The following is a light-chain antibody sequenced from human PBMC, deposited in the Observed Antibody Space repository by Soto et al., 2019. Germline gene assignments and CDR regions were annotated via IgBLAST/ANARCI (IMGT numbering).Light chain of an antibody. Sequence: AILMTQSPSSFSASPGDRVTITCRASQGISSYLAWYQQKPGKAPKLLIYAASTLESGVPSRFSGSGFGTEFSLTISSLQPDDFGSYYCQHMRTFGQGTKVDI. V-gene: IGKV1-8*01. CDR2: AAS. J-gene: IGKJ1*01. CDR3: QHMRT. CDR1: QGISSY.